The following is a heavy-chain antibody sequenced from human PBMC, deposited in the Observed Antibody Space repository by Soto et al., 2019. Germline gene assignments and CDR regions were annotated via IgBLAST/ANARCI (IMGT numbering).Heavy chain of an antibody. CDR3: AGDSSGTVGY. V-gene: IGHV4-59*12. Sequence: QVQLQESGPGLVKPSETLSLTCTVSGGSISSYYWSWIRQPPGKGLEWIGYIYYSGSTNYNPSLKSRVTISVDTSKNQFSLKLSSVTAADTAVYYCAGDSSGTVGYWGQGTLVTVSS. D-gene: IGHD6-19*01. J-gene: IGHJ4*02. CDR2: IYYSGST. CDR1: GGSISSYY.